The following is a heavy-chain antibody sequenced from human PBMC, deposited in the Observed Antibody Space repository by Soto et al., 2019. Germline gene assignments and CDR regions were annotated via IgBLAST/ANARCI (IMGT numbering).Heavy chain of an antibody. D-gene: IGHD3-22*01. CDR3: ARAGYYYDSSGYWSSWDYYYGMDV. Sequence: PGGSLRLSCAASGFTFSSYGMHWVRQAPGKGLEWVAVIWYDGSNKYYADSVKGRFTISRDNSKNTLYLQMNSLRAEDTAVYYCARAGYYYDSSGYWSSWDYYYGMDVWGQGTTVTVSS. CDR1: GFTFSSYG. CDR2: IWYDGSNK. V-gene: IGHV3-33*01. J-gene: IGHJ6*02.